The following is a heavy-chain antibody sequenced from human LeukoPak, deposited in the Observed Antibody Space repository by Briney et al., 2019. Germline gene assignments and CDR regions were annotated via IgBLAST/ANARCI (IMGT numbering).Heavy chain of an antibody. CDR3: AKVQYYDFWSGQSPFDY. J-gene: IGHJ4*02. CDR2: ISWDGGST. Sequence: PGGSLRLSCAASGFTFDDYTMHWVRQAPGKGLEWVSLISWDGGSTYYADPVKGRFTISRDNSKNTLYLQVNSLRAEDTAVYYCAKVQYYDFWSGQSPFDYWGQGTLVTVSS. CDR1: GFTFDDYT. V-gene: IGHV3-43*01. D-gene: IGHD3-3*01.